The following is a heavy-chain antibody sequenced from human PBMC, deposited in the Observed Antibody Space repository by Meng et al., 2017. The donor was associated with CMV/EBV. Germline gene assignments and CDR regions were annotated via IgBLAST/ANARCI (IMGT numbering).Heavy chain of an antibody. V-gene: IGHV1-69*10. CDR2: IIPILGIA. CDR1: VGTFSSYA. CDR3: ARNDFWSGPNYYYGMDV. D-gene: IGHD3-3*01. J-gene: IGHJ6*02. Sequence: SSVKVSCKASVGTFSSYAISWVRQAPGQGLEWMGGIIPILGIANYAQKFQGRVTITADKSTSTAYMELSSLRSEDTAVYYCARNDFWSGPNYYYGMDVWGQGTTVTVSS.